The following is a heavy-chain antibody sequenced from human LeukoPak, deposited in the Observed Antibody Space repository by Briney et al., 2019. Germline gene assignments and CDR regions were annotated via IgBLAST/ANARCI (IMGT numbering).Heavy chain of an antibody. CDR1: GASISGGTYY. Sequence: KPSETLSFTCSVSGASISGGTYYWGWIRQPPGKGLEWIGSIYYTGSTYDNPSLKSRVTISVDTSKNQFSLKLSSVTAADTAVYYCARRGGSGRAFDYWGQGTLVTVSS. V-gene: IGHV4-39*01. D-gene: IGHD1-26*01. CDR3: ARRGGSGRAFDY. J-gene: IGHJ4*02. CDR2: IYYTGST.